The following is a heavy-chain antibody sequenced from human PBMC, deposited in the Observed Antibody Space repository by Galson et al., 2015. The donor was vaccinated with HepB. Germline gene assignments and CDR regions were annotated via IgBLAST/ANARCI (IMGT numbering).Heavy chain of an antibody. CDR3: ARGFAPRFLGYCSSTSFSLGAFDI. D-gene: IGHD2-2*01. CDR2: MNPNSGNT. Sequence: SVKVSCKASGYTFTSYDINWVRQATGQGLEWMGWMNPNSGNTGYAQKFQGRVTMTRNTSISTAYMELSSLRSEDTAVYYCARGFAPRFLGYCSSTSFSLGAFDIWGQGTMVTVSS. J-gene: IGHJ3*02. CDR1: GYTFTSYD. V-gene: IGHV1-8*01.